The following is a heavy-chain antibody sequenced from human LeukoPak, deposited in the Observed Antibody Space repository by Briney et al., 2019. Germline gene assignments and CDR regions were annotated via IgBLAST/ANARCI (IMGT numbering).Heavy chain of an antibody. CDR1: AYTFTRYY. J-gene: IGHJ4*02. V-gene: IGHV1-46*01. CDR2: ISPSGSST. Sequence: ASVKVSCKTSAYTFTRYYTHWVRQAPGHGLEWMGVISPSGSSTTYAQKFQGRVTMTRDTSTTTVYMELSSLRSEDTAVHYCATYYYDSTGYYYALRDWGQGTLVTVSS. D-gene: IGHD3-22*01. CDR3: ATYYYDSTGYYYALRD.